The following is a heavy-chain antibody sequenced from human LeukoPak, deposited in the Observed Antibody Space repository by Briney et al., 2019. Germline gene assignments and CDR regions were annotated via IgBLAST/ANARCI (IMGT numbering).Heavy chain of an antibody. CDR2: ISAYNGNT. CDR3: ARDSGSYWHY. Sequence: ASVKVSCKASGYTFTSYGISWVRQAPGQGLEWMGWISAYNGNTNYAQKHQRRVTMTTDTSTSTAYMELRSLRSDDRAVYYCARDSGSYWHYWGQGTLVTVSS. D-gene: IGHD1-26*01. V-gene: IGHV1-18*01. CDR1: GYTFTSYG. J-gene: IGHJ4*02.